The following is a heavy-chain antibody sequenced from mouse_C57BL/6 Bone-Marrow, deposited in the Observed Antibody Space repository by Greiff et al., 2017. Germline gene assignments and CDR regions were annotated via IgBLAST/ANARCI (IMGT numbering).Heavy chain of an antibody. D-gene: IGHD3-2*02. J-gene: IGHJ4*01. Sequence: QVQLQQPGAELVLPGASVKLSCTASAYTFISSWMHWVKQRPGQGLEWIGEIDPSDSYTNYNQKFKGKSTLTVDTSSSTAYMQLSSLTSEDSAVYYCASSGDYPHYAMPYWGQGTLATVST. CDR2: IDPSDSYT. V-gene: IGHV1-69*01. CDR3: ASSGDYPHYAMPY. CDR1: AYTFISSW.